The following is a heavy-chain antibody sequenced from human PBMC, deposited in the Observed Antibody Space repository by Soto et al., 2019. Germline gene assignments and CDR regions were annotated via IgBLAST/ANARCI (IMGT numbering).Heavy chain of an antibody. J-gene: IGHJ4*02. V-gene: IGHV4-61*01. CDR3: ARDFAYFDA. CDR2: VYHTGRP. D-gene: IGHD3-3*01. CDR1: GGSFKSGSYS. Sequence: QVQLQESGPGLVKPSETLSLTCTVSGGSFKSGSYSWSWIRQPPGKGLEWIGYVYHTGRPSYNPSLQSRASISMDTSKNQFSLNLDSVTAADTAVYFCARDFAYFDAWGQGTLVTVSS.